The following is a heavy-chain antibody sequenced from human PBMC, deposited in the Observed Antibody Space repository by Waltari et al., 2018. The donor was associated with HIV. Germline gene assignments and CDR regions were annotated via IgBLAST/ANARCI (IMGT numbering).Heavy chain of an antibody. CDR1: GFTFRSSW. CDR2: IKEDGSEI. D-gene: IGHD6-13*01. V-gene: IGHV3-7*01. Sequence: EVRLVESGGGLVQPGGSLRLSCAASGFTFRSSWMTWVRQAPGKGLEWGANIKEDGSEIHYVDSVKGRFTISRDNAKNSLYLQMNSLRAEDTAVYYCARRQQLTDWGQGTLVTVSS. CDR3: ARRQQLTD. J-gene: IGHJ4*02.